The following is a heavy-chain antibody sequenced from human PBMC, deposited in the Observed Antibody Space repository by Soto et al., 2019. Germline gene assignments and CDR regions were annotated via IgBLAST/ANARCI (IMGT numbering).Heavy chain of an antibody. D-gene: IGHD3-22*01. J-gene: IGHJ3*02. CDR3: ARGAATKIVVVKYDALEI. CDR1: GATLDTFINYG. Sequence: QVQLVQSGAEVKKPGSSVKVSCEASGATLDTFINYGITWVRRAPGQGLEWMGGIIPVFGTAHYAQKFQGRLTISADESTRTAYMELSSLRSEDTAVYYCARGAATKIVVVKYDALEIWGQGTMVTVSS. CDR2: IIPVFGTA. V-gene: IGHV1-69*12.